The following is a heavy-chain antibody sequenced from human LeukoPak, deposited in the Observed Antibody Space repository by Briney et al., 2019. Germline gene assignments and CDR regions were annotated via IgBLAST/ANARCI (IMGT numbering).Heavy chain of an antibody. V-gene: IGHV4-4*07. CDR3: ARALMTTVTTTGAFDI. J-gene: IGHJ3*02. CDR2: IYTSGST. Sequence: SETLSLTCTVSGGSISSYYWSWIRQPAGKGLEWIGRIYTSGSTNYNPSLKSRVTISVDTSKNQFSLKLSSVTAADTAVYYCARALMTTVTTTGAFDIWGQGTMVTVSS. CDR1: GGSISSYY. D-gene: IGHD4-11*01.